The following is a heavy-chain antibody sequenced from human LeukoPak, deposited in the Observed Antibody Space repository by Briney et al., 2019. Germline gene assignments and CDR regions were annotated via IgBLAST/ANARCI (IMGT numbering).Heavy chain of an antibody. CDR1: GYTFTSYG. CDR2: ISAYNGNT. CDR3: ARTGGVCSGGSCYSLAWFDP. Sequence: GASVKVSCKASGYTFTSYGINWVRQAPGQGLEWMGWISAYNGNTNYAQKLQGRVTMTTDTSTSTAYMELRSLRSDDTAVYYCARTGGVCSGGSCYSLAWFDPWGQGTLVTVSS. J-gene: IGHJ5*02. V-gene: IGHV1-18*01. D-gene: IGHD2-15*01.